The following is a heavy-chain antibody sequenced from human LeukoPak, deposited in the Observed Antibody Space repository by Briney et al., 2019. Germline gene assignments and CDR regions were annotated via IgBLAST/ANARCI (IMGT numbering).Heavy chain of an antibody. CDR2: IYYSGST. V-gene: IGHV4-59*12. D-gene: IGHD3-3*01. CDR1: GGSISSYY. Sequence: SETLSLTCTVSGGSISSYYWSWIRQPPGKGLEWIGYIYYSGSTNYNPSLKSRVTMSVDTSKNHFSLKLSSVTAADTAVYYCAREITNFARGYVAFDIWGQGTMVTVSS. J-gene: IGHJ3*02. CDR3: AREITNFARGYVAFDI.